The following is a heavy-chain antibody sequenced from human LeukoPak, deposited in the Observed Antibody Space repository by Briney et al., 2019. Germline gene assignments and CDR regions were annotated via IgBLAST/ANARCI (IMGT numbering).Heavy chain of an antibody. CDR2: IIPIFGTA. Sequence: SVKVSCKASGGTFSSYAISWVRQAPGQGLEWMGGIIPIFGTANYAQKFQGRVTITTDESTSTAYMELSSLRSEDTAVYYCASTYYYDSSGYYYVDYWGQGTLVTVSS. V-gene: IGHV1-69*05. CDR1: GGTFSSYA. D-gene: IGHD3-22*01. J-gene: IGHJ4*02. CDR3: ASTYYYDSSGYYYVDY.